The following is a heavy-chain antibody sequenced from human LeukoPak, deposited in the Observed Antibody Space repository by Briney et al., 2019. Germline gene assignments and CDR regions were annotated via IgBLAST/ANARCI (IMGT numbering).Heavy chain of an antibody. Sequence: SVKVSCKASGGTFSSYAISWVRQAPGQGLEWMGRIIPILGIANYAQKFQGRVTITADKSTSTAYMELSSLRSEDTAVYYCAGGFHFPLNCSSTSCYATTLDYWGQGTLVTVSS. V-gene: IGHV1-69*04. CDR2: IIPILGIA. D-gene: IGHD2-2*01. CDR3: AGGFHFPLNCSSTSCYATTLDY. CDR1: GGTFSSYA. J-gene: IGHJ4*02.